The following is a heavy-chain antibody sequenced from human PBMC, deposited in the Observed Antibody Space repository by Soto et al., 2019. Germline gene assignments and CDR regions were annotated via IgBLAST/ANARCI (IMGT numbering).Heavy chain of an antibody. J-gene: IGHJ6*02. CDR3: ASRLTDGYGMDV. Sequence: PSETLSLTCTVSGGSISSSSYYWGWIRQPPGKGLEWIGSIYYSGSTYYNPSLKSRVTISADTPKNQFSLKLSSVTAADTAVYYCASRLTDGYGMDVWGQGTTVTVSS. V-gene: IGHV4-39*01. CDR2: IYYSGST. CDR1: GGSISSSSYY.